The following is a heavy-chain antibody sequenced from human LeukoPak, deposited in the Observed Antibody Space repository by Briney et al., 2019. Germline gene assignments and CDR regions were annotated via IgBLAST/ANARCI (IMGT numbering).Heavy chain of an antibody. CDR2: IYYSGST. CDR1: GGSISSYY. CDR3: AREGGGSFSRGWFDP. J-gene: IGHJ5*02. Sequence: PSETLSLTCTVSGGSISSYYWSWIRQPPGKGLEWIGYIYYSGSTNYNPSLKSRVTISVDTSNNQFSLRLSSLTAADTAVYYCAREGGGSFSRGWFDPWGQGTLVSVSS. V-gene: IGHV4-59*12. D-gene: IGHD1-26*01.